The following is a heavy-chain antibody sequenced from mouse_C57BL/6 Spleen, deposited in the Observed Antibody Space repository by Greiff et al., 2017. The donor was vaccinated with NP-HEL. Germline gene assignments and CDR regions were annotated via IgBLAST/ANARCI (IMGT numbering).Heavy chain of an antibody. CDR1: GFTFSDYY. CDR2: INYDGSST. Sequence: EVKLMESEGGLVQPGSSMKLSCTASGFTFSDYYMAWVRQVPEKGLEWVANINYDGSSTYYLDSLKSRFIISRDNAKNILYLQMSSLKSEDTATYYCARVSNGAWFAYWGQGTLVTVSA. D-gene: IGHD2-5*01. V-gene: IGHV5-16*01. J-gene: IGHJ3*01. CDR3: ARVSNGAWFAY.